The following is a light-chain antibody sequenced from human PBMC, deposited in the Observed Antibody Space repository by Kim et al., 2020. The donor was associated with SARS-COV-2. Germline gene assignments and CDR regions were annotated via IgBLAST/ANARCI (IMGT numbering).Light chain of an antibody. J-gene: IGKJ4*01. CDR1: QSISSW. CDR3: QQYVSYPLT. V-gene: IGKV1-5*03. CDR2: KAS. Sequence: DIQMTQSPSTLSASVGDRVTITCRASQSISSWLAWYQQKPGKAPKLLIYKASNLESGVPSRFSGSGSGTEFTLTISSLQPDDFATYYCQQYVSYPLTFGGGTKVDIK.